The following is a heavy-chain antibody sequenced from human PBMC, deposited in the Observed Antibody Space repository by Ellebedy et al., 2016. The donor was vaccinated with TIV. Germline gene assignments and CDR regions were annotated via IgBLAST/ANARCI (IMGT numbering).Heavy chain of an antibody. D-gene: IGHD4-17*01. CDR1: GFSFRSYW. CDR2: IYQDGSAQ. CDR3: ARRGSYGDYAVQVNSWSDR. V-gene: IGHV3-7*01. Sequence: GESLKISCAASGFSFRSYWMSWVRQAPGKGLGWVANIYQDGSAQYYVDSVKGRFTISRDNAKNSLFLQMNSLRVEDTAVYYCARRGSYGDYAVQVNSWSDRWGRGTLVTVAS. J-gene: IGHJ5*02.